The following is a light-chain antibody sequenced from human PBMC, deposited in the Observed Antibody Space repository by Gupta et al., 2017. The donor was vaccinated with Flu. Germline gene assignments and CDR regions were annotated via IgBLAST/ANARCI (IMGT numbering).Light chain of an antibody. J-gene: IGKJ1*01. V-gene: IGKV4-1*01. Sequence: SRGERATINCKSSQSVLHSANNKNYLAWYQQKPGQPPRLLIYWASTRESGVPDRISGSGSGTDFTLTISSLQAEDVAVYYCQQYDITPWTFGQGTKVEIK. CDR1: QSVLHSANNKNY. CDR3: QQYDITPWT. CDR2: WAS.